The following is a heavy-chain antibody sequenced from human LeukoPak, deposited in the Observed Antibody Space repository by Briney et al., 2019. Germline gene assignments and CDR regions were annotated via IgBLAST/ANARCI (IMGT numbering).Heavy chain of an antibody. Sequence: PSETLSLTCAVYGSFSDHSWSWVRQPPGKGLEWIGEIDEKRRTSYSPSLTSRVTMSVDTSKNQFSLNLSSVTAADTAVFYCARGHDYFDYWGQGTLVTVSS. CDR2: IDEKRRT. CDR1: GSFSDHS. V-gene: IGHV4-34*01. CDR3: ARGHDYFDY. J-gene: IGHJ4*02.